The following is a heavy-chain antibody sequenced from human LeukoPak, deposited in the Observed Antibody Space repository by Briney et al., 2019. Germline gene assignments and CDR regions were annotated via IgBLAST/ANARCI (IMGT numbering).Heavy chain of an antibody. CDR3: ARGRGSSGCDY. D-gene: IGHD6-19*01. J-gene: IGHJ4*02. CDR2: IYHSGST. CDR1: GYSISSGYY. V-gene: IGHV4-38-2*02. Sequence: SETLSLTCTVSGYSISSGYYWGWIRQPPGKGLEWIGSIYHSGSTNYNPSLKSRVTISVDTSKNQFSLKLSSVTAADTAVYYCARGRGSSGCDYWGQGTLVTVSS.